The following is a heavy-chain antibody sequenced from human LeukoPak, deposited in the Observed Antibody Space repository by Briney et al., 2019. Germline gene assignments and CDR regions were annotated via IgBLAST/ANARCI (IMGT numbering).Heavy chain of an antibody. CDR3: AKGSKLSSAAIPYYYYMDV. V-gene: IGHV3-30*18. CDR1: GFTFSSYG. CDR2: ISYDGSNK. D-gene: IGHD3-10*02. J-gene: IGHJ6*03. Sequence: GSLRLSCAASGFTFSSYGMHWVRQAPGKGLEWVAVISYDGSNKYYADSVKGRFTISRDNSKNTLYLQMNSLRAEDTAVYYCAKGSKLSSAAIPYYYYMDVWGKGTTVTVSS.